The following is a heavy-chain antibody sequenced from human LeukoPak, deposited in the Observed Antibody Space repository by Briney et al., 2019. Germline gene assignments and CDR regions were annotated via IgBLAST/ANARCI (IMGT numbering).Heavy chain of an antibody. CDR1: GFTFTSSA. V-gene: IGHV1-58*02. CDR2: IVVGSGNT. Sequence: SVKVSCKASGFTFTSSAMQWVRQARGQRLEWIGWIVVGSGNTNYAQKFQERVTITRDMSTSTAYMELSSLRSEDTAVYYCAAEGSTSWDDAFDIWGQGTMVTVSS. CDR3: AAEGSTSWDDAFDI. D-gene: IGHD2-2*01. J-gene: IGHJ3*02.